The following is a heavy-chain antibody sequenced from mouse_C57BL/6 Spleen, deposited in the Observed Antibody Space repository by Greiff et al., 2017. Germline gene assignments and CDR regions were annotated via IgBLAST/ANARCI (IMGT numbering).Heavy chain of an antibody. Sequence: QVQLKQPGAELVKPGASVKLSCKASGYTFTSYWMHWVKQRPGQGLEWIGMIHPNSGSTNYNEKFKSKATLTVDKSSSTAYMQLSSLTSEDSAVYYCARSDGNYPYAMDYWGQGTSVTVSS. J-gene: IGHJ4*01. CDR3: ARSDGNYPYAMDY. CDR1: GYTFTSYW. V-gene: IGHV1-64*01. D-gene: IGHD2-1*01. CDR2: IHPNSGST.